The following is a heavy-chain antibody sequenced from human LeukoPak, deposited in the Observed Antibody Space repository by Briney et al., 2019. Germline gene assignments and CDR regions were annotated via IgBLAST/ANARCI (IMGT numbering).Heavy chain of an antibody. V-gene: IGHV4-39*01. J-gene: IGHJ5*02. CDR3: ARYLSLDIVVVPAAIGRSWFDP. CDR1: GGSISSYY. Sequence: SETLSLTCTVSGGSISSYYWGWIRQPPGEGLEWIGSIYYSGSTYYNPSLKSRVTISVDTSKNQFSLKLSSVTAADTAVYYCARYLSLDIVVVPAAIGRSWFDPWGQGTLVTVSS. D-gene: IGHD2-2*02. CDR2: IYYSGST.